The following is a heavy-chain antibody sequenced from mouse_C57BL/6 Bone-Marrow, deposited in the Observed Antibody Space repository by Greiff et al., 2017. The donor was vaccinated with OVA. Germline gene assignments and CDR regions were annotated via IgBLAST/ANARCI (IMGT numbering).Heavy chain of an antibody. Sequence: EVHLVESEGGLVQPGSSMKLSCTASGFTFSDYYMAWVRQVPEKGLEWVANINYDGSSTYYLDSLKSRFIISRDNAKNILYLQMSSLKSEDTATYYCARDPFTDYYGSSHWYFDVWGTGTTVTVSS. CDR1: GFTFSDYY. CDR2: INYDGSST. V-gene: IGHV5-16*01. CDR3: ARDPFTDYYGSSHWYFDV. J-gene: IGHJ1*03. D-gene: IGHD1-1*01.